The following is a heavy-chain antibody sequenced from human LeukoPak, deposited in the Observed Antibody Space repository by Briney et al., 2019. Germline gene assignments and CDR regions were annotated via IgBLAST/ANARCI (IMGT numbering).Heavy chain of an antibody. J-gene: IGHJ4*02. CDR2: ISPSDGST. CDR1: GYTFTSYY. Sequence: ASVKVSCKASGYTFTSYYMHWVRQAPGQGLEWVGIISPSDGSTTYAQKFQGRVTITADKSTSTAYMELSSLRSEDTAVYYCARFSYGDYAGETKDYWGQGTLVTVSS. V-gene: IGHV1-46*01. CDR3: ARFSYGDYAGETKDY. D-gene: IGHD4-17*01.